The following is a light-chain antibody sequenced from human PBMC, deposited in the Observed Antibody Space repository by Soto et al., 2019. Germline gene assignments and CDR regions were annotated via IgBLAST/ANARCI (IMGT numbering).Light chain of an antibody. CDR2: WAS. Sequence: DIVMTQSPDSLAVSLGERATINCNSSQSVLYSSNNKNFLAWYQQKPGQPPKVLISWASTRESGVPDRFSGSGSGTDFTLTIARLEPEDFAVYYCQQYGDSPRTFGQGTRLENK. CDR1: QSVLYSSNNKNF. V-gene: IGKV4-1*01. J-gene: IGKJ5*01. CDR3: QQYGDSPRT.